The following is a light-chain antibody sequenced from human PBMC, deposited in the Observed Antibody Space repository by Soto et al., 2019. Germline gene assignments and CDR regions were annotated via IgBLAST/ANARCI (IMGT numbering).Light chain of an antibody. CDR3: ISYTSSSTWV. CDR2: EVT. J-gene: IGLJ3*02. CDR1: SSDIGAYNY. Sequence: QSALTQPASVSGSPGQSITISCTGTSSDIGAYNYVSWYQQHPGKAPKLMIYEVTNRPSGVSNRFSGSRSGNTASLTISGLHAEDASDYYCISYTSSSTWVFGGGTKLTVL. V-gene: IGLV2-14*01.